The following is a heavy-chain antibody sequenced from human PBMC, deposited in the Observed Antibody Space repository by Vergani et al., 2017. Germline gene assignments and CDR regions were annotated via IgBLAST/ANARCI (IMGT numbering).Heavy chain of an antibody. CDR1: GFTFDDYA. J-gene: IGHJ4*02. D-gene: IGHD6-19*01. V-gene: IGHV3-9*01. CDR3: AKADSSGWYVGSYFDY. CDR2: ISWNSGSI. Sequence: EVQLVESGGGLVQPGRSLRLSCAASGFTFDDYAMHWVRKAPGKGLEWVSGISWNSGSIGYADSVKGRFTISRDNAKKSLYLQMNRPRAEDTALYYCAKADSSGWYVGSYFDYWGQGTLVTVSS.